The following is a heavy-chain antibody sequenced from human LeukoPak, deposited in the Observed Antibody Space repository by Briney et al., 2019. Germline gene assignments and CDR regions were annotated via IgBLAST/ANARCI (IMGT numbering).Heavy chain of an antibody. D-gene: IGHD2-2*01. CDR1: GFTFSSYW. CDR2: ISSSGSTI. CDR3: ARDPYAANYYYYMDV. Sequence: PGGSLRLSCAASGFTFSSYWMSWIRQAPGKGLEWVSYISSSGSTIYYADSVRGRFTISRDNAKNSLYLQMNSLRAEDTAVYYCARDPYAANYYYYMDVWGKGTTVTVSS. V-gene: IGHV3-11*04. J-gene: IGHJ6*03.